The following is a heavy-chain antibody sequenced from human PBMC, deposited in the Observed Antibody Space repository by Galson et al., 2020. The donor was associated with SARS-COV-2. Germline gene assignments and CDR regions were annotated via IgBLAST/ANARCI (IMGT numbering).Heavy chain of an antibody. J-gene: IGHJ6*02. V-gene: IGHV4-30-4*01. CDR2: IYYSGST. CDR3: ASGYYYGSGSYYNPWYYYYGMDV. D-gene: IGHD3-10*01. Sequence: ETSETLSLTCTVSGGSISSGDYYWSWIRQPPGMGLEWIGYIYYSGSTYYNPSLKSRVTISVDTSKNQFSLKLSSVTAADTAVYYCASGYYYGSGSYYNPWYYYYGMDVWGQGTTVTVSS. CDR1: GGSISSGDYY.